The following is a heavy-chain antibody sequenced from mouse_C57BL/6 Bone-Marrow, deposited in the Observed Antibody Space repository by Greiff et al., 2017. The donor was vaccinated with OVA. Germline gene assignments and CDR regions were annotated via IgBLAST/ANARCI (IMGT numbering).Heavy chain of an antibody. J-gene: IGHJ4*01. CDR3: TRAGVAPYAMDY. CDR1: GYTFTDYE. V-gene: IGHV1-15*01. Sequence: QVQLQQSGAELVRPGASVTLSCKASGYTFTDYEMHWVKQTPVHGLEWIGAIDPETGGTAYNQKFKGKAILTADKSSSTAYMELRSLTSEDSAVDYCTRAGVAPYAMDYWGQGTSVTVSS. D-gene: IGHD1-3*01. CDR2: IDPETGGT.